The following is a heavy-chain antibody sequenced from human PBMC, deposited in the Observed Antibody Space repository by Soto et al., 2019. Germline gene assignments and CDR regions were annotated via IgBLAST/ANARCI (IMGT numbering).Heavy chain of an antibody. V-gene: IGHV4-34*01. D-gene: IGHD2-2*01. J-gene: IGHJ6*02. Sequence: PSETLSLTCAVYGGSFSGYYWSWIRQPPGKGLEWIGEINHSGSTNYNPSLKSRVTISVDTSKNQFSLKLSSVTAADTAVYYCARGEEVVLLPAALFYYYGMYVCGQGTMVPVSS. CDR3: ARGEEVVLLPAALFYYYGMYV. CDR1: GGSFSGYY. CDR2: INHSGST.